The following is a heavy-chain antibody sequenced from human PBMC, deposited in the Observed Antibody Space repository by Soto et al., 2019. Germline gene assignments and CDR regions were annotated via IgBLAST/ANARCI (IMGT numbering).Heavy chain of an antibody. Sequence: EVQLVESGGGLVKPGGSLRLSCAASGFTFSNAWMNWVRQAPGKGLEWVGRIKSKTDGGTTDYAAPVKGRYTISRDDSKNTLYLQMNSLKAEDTAVYYCTTLIGYYYGSGSYSPRDYWGQVTLVTVSS. CDR2: IKSKTDGGTT. V-gene: IGHV3-15*07. CDR1: GFTFSNAW. J-gene: IGHJ4*02. CDR3: TTLIGYYYGSGSYSPRDY. D-gene: IGHD3-10*01.